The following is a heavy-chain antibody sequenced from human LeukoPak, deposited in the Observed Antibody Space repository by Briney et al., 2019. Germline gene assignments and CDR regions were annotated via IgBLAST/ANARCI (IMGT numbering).Heavy chain of an antibody. Sequence: GGSLRLSCAASGFTFSSYSMNWVRQAPGKGLEWVSYISSSSSTIYYADSVKGRFTISRDNAKNSLYLQMNSLRAEDTAVYYCARGPGPYDSSGYIDDYWGQGTLVTVSS. V-gene: IGHV3-48*04. CDR3: ARGPGPYDSSGYIDDY. D-gene: IGHD3-22*01. CDR1: GFTFSSYS. J-gene: IGHJ4*02. CDR2: ISSSSSTI.